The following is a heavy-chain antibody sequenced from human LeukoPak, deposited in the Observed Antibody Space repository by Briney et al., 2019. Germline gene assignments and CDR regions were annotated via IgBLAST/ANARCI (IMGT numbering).Heavy chain of an antibody. V-gene: IGHV1-2*02. CDR3: ASRYSSSWYNAFDI. Sequence: ASVKVSCKASGYTFTGYYMHWVRQAPGQGLEWMGWINPNSGGTNYAQKFQGRVTMTRDTSISTAYMELSRLRSDDTAVYYCASRYSSSWYNAFDIWGQGTMVTVSS. D-gene: IGHD6-13*01. J-gene: IGHJ3*02. CDR2: INPNSGGT. CDR1: GYTFTGYY.